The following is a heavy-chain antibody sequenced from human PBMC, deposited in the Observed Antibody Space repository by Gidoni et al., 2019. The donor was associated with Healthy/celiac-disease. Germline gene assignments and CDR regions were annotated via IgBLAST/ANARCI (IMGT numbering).Heavy chain of an antibody. CDR1: GGSFSGYY. Sequence: QVQLLQWGAGLLKPSDTLSLTCAVHGGSFSGYYWSWIRQPPGKGLEWIGEINHSGSTNYNPSLKSRVTISVDTSKNQFSLKLSSVTAADTAVYYCARLVGATTWIDYWGQGTLVTVSS. CDR2: INHSGST. V-gene: IGHV4-34*01. CDR3: ARLVGATTWIDY. D-gene: IGHD1-26*01. J-gene: IGHJ4*02.